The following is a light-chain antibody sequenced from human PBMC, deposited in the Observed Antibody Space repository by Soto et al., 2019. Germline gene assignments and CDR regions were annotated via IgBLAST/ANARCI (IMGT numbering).Light chain of an antibody. V-gene: IGLV3-21*02. CDR1: NIGSKS. CDR3: QVWHNSLDPSYV. J-gene: IGLJ1*01. CDR2: DDS. Sequence: SYELTQPPSVSVAPGQTATITCGGSNIGSKSVHWYQQKPGQAPLLVVYDDSDRPSGIPERFSGSNSGTTATLTISRVEAGDEADYYCQVWHNSLDPSYVFGAGTKVTVL.